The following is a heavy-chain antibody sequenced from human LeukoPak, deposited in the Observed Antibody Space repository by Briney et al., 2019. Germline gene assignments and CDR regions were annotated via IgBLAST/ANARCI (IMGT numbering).Heavy chain of an antibody. D-gene: IGHD2-21*02. Sequence: GGSLRLSCAASGFSFSGSAIHWVRQASGRGLEWVGRVKRKADNYATAYAAPVNGRFTISRDDSKSTAYLQMTSLKPEDTAVYFCTRRVTFFGMDVWGQGTTVT. J-gene: IGHJ6*02. CDR3: TRRVTFFGMDV. CDR2: VKRKADNYAT. V-gene: IGHV3-73*01. CDR1: GFSFSGSA.